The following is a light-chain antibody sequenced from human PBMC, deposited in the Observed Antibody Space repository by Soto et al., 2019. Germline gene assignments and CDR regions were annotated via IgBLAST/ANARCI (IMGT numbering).Light chain of an antibody. J-gene: IGLJ3*02. CDR1: SGHSTYA. CDR3: PTWATVREWV. Sequence: QSVLTQSPSASASLGASVKLTCTLSSGHSTYAIAWHQQQPEKGPRYLMKLDSDGSHSKGDGIPDRFSGSSSGAERYLTISSLPSEDEAVYYCPTWATVREWVFGGGTKLTV. CDR2: LDSDGSH. V-gene: IGLV4-69*01.